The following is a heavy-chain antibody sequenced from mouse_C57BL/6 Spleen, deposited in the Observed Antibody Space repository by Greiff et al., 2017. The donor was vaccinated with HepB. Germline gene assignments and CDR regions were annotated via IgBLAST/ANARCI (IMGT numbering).Heavy chain of an antibody. CDR2: IYPGDGDT. Sequence: VKLMESGPELVKPGASVKISCKASGYAFSSSWMNWVKQRPGKGLEWIGRIYPGDGDTNYNGKFKGKATLTADKSSSSAYMPLISLTSEDSAVYFCASGGYLAYAMDYWGQGTSVTVSS. D-gene: IGHD2-2*01. CDR1: GYAFSSSW. CDR3: ASGGYLAYAMDY. J-gene: IGHJ4*01. V-gene: IGHV1-82*01.